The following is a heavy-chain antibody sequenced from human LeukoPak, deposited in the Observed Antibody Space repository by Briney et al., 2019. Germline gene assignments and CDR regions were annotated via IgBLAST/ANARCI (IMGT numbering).Heavy chain of an antibody. CDR1: GFTFSNYA. CDR3: AKGGGTSVYSSLDY. V-gene: IGHV3-23*01. J-gene: IGHJ4*02. Sequence: PGGSLRLSCAASGFTFSNYAMSWVRQAPGKGLEWVSTISVRGGSTYYADSVKGRFPISRDNSKNTLYLQMNSLRAEDTAVYYCAKGGGTSVYSSLDYWGQGTLVTVSS. CDR2: ISVRGGST. D-gene: IGHD3-22*01.